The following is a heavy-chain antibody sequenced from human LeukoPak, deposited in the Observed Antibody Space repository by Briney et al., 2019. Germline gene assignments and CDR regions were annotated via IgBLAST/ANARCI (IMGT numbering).Heavy chain of an antibody. CDR1: GFTFSSYS. CDR3: ARFSGGHSSSWHPYYFDY. CDR2: ISSSSGYI. J-gene: IGHJ4*02. D-gene: IGHD6-13*01. V-gene: IGHV3-21*01. Sequence: PGGSLRLSCAASGFTFSSYSMNWVRQAPGKGLEWVSSISSSSGYIYYADSVKGRFTISRDNAKNSLYLQMNSLRAEDTAVYYCARFSGGHSSSWHPYYFDYWGQGTLVTVSS.